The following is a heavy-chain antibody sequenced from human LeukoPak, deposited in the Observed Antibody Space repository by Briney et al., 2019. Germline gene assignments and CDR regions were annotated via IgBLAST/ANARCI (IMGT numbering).Heavy chain of an antibody. CDR3: AKAFSSWHHYYYMDV. D-gene: IGHD6-13*01. CDR2: ISGSGGST. J-gene: IGHJ6*03. V-gene: IGHV3-23*01. Sequence: GGSLRLSCAASGFTFSSYAMSWVRQAPGKGLEWVSAISGSGGSTYYADSVKGRFTISRDNSKNTLYLQMNSLRAEDTAVYYCAKAFSSWHHYYYMDVWGKGTTVTVSS. CDR1: GFTFSSYA.